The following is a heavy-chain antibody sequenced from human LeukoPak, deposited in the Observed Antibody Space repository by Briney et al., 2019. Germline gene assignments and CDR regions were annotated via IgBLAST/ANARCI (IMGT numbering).Heavy chain of an antibody. CDR2: INPNSGGT. CDR1: GYTFTGYY. D-gene: IGHD6-13*01. Sequence: ASVKVSCKASGYTFTGYYMHWVRQAPGQGLEWMGWINPNSGGTNYAQKFQGRVTMTRDTSISTAYMELSRLRSDDTAVYYCARAKVIRIAAAGTEERIRGSDAFDIWGQGTMVTVSS. J-gene: IGHJ3*02. CDR3: ARAKVIRIAAAGTEERIRGSDAFDI. V-gene: IGHV1-2*02.